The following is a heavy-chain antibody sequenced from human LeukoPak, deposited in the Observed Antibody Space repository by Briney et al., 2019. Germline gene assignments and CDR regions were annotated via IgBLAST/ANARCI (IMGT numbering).Heavy chain of an antibody. J-gene: IGHJ5*02. CDR3: ARGLSFWRGNWFDP. Sequence: GGSLRLSCAASGFTFSSYWMSWVRQAPGKGLEWVANIKQDGSEKYYVDSVKGRFTISRDNAKNSLYLQMNSLRAEDTAVYYCARGLSFWRGNWFDPWGQGTLVTVSS. D-gene: IGHD3-3*01. CDR2: IKQDGSEK. CDR1: GFTFSSYW. V-gene: IGHV3-7*01.